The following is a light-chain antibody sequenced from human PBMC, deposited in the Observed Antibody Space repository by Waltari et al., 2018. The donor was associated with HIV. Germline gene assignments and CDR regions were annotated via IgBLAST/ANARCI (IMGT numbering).Light chain of an antibody. CDR3: VLYMGSGIWV. J-gene: IGLJ3*02. V-gene: IGLV8-61*01. Sequence: QTVVTQEPSFSVSPGGTVTLTCGLSSGSVSTSYYPSWYQQTPGQAPRTLIYSTNTRSSGVPDRVSGSILGNKAALTSTGAQADDESDYYCVLYMGSGIWVFGGGTKLTVL. CDR2: STN. CDR1: SGSVSTSYY.